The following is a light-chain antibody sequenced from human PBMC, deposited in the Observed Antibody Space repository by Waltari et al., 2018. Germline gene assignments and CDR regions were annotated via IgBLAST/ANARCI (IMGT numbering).Light chain of an antibody. J-gene: IGLJ1*01. CDR3: AAWDDSLNGLYV. Sequence: QSVLTQPPSASGTPGQRVTIPCSGSSSNIGSNTVTCYQQLPGTAPKLLIYSNNQRPSGVPDRFSGSKSGTSASLAISGLQSEDEADYYCAAWDDSLNGLYVFGTGTKVTVL. CDR2: SNN. CDR1: SSNIGSNT. V-gene: IGLV1-44*01.